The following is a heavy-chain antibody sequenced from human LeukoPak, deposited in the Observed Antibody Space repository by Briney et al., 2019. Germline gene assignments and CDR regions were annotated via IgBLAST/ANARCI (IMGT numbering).Heavy chain of an antibody. CDR2: ISYDGSNK. CDR3: AKLLLDGYNWWEANDY. V-gene: IGHV3-30*18. J-gene: IGHJ4*02. CDR1: GFTFSSYG. Sequence: GGSLRLSCAASGFTFSSYGMHWVRQAPGKGLEWVAVISYDGSNKYYADSVKGRFTVSRDNSKNTLYLQMNSLRAEDTAVYYCAKLLLDGYNWWEANDYWGQRTLVTVSS. D-gene: IGHD5-24*01.